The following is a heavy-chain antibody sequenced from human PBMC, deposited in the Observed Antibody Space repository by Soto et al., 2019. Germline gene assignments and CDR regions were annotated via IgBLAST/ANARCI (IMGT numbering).Heavy chain of an antibody. Sequence: ASVKVSCKASGYVFTSYTMHCVRQAPGQRLEWMGWINPVNGDTRNSQNFQGRVTFTRDTSASTTYMELSSLRSEDTAAYYCTRGPNSGSFDYWGQGTLVTVSS. CDR2: INPVNGDT. D-gene: IGHD3-10*01. CDR3: TRGPNSGSFDY. J-gene: IGHJ4*02. CDR1: GYVFTSYT. V-gene: IGHV1-3*01.